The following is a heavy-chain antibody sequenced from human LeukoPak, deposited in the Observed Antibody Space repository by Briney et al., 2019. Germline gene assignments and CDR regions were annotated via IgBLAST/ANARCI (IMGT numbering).Heavy chain of an antibody. CDR1: GGSIRSYY. Sequence: SETLSLTCTVSGGSIRSYYWSWIRQPPGKGLEWIGYIYYSGSTNYNPSLKSRVTISIDTSKNQFSLKLSSVTAADTAVYYCARGGGDWFLDYWGQGTLVTVSS. V-gene: IGHV4-59*12. CDR3: ARGGGDWFLDY. CDR2: IYYSGST. J-gene: IGHJ4*02. D-gene: IGHD3-9*01.